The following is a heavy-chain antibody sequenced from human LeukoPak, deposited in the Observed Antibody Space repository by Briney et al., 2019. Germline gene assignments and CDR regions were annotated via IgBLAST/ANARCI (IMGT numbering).Heavy chain of an antibody. CDR1: GFTFSTYS. D-gene: IGHD3-22*01. J-gene: IGHJ4*02. CDR2: ISSGSSLI. CDR3: ARESSGYFY. V-gene: IGHV3-21*01. Sequence: PGGSLRLSCAASGFTFSTYSMNWLRQAPGKGLEWVSSISSGSSLIYYADSVKGRFTIPRDNAKNSLFLQMNSLRAKDTAVYYCARESSGYFYWGQGTLVTVSS.